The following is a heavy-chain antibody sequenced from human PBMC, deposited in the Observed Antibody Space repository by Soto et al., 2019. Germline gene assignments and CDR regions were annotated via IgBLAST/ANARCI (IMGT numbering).Heavy chain of an antibody. CDR3: AREGIAVAGTPYY. D-gene: IGHD6-19*01. CDR1: GFTFISYA. J-gene: IGHJ4*02. Sequence: PGGSLSLSCAASGFTFISYAMHWVRQAPGKGLEWVAVISYDGSNKYYADSVKGRFTISRDNSKNTLYLQMNSLRAEDTAVYYCAREGIAVAGTPYYWGQGTLVTVSS. CDR2: ISYDGSNK. V-gene: IGHV3-30-3*01.